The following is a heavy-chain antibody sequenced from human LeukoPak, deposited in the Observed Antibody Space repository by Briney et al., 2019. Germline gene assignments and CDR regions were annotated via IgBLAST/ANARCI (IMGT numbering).Heavy chain of an antibody. D-gene: IGHD3-10*01. J-gene: IGHJ4*02. V-gene: IGHV4-4*07. CDR3: ARDADDGSGSYYPFDY. CDR2: IYSSGSA. CDR1: GGYISTYY. Sequence: PSETLSLTCTVSGGYISTYYWSWIRQSAGKGLEWIGRIYSSGSANYNPSLKSRLAMSVDTSKNQFSLRLSSVTAADTAVYYCARDADDGSGSYYPFDYWGQGTLVTVSS.